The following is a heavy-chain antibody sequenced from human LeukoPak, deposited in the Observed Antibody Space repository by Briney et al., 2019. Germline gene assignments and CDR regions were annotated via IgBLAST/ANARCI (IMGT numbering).Heavy chain of an antibody. D-gene: IGHD6-13*01. Sequence: PSGTLSLTCAVSGGSISSSNWWSWVRQPPGKGLEWIGEIYHSGSTNYNPSLKSRVTISVDKSKNQSSLKLSSVTAADTAAYYCARAKGRQQLVGGWFDPWGQGTLVTVSS. J-gene: IGHJ5*02. CDR1: GGSISSSNW. V-gene: IGHV4-4*02. CDR2: IYHSGST. CDR3: ARAKGRQQLVGGWFDP.